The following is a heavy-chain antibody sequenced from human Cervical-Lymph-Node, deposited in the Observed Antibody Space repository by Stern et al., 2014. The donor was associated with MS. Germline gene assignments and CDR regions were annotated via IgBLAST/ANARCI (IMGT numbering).Heavy chain of an antibody. CDR2: VFFSGTT. CDR1: GGSISGYY. D-gene: IGHD3-10*01. Sequence: QVQLQESGPGLVKPSETLSLTCNVSGGSISGYYWTWIRQSQGRGLEWLGSVFFSGTTKYNPSLKSRVAISVDTFKNQFSLKLKSVTAADTAVYYCARDASSHYYDSGSSFDYWGQGTLVTVSS. CDR3: ARDASSHYYDSGSSFDY. J-gene: IGHJ4*02. V-gene: IGHV4-59*13.